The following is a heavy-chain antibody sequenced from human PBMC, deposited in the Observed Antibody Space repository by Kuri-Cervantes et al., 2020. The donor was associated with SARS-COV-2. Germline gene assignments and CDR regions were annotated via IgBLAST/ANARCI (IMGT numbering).Heavy chain of an antibody. V-gene: IGHV3-30-3*01. Sequence: GESLKISCAASGFTFDNFAMHWVRQAPGKGLEWVAVISYDGSNKNYADSVKGRFTVSRDNSKNTLYLQMNSLRVEDTALYYCARDWGAIFGVATQFDYWGRGTLVTVSS. D-gene: IGHD3-3*01. CDR3: ARDWGAIFGVATQFDY. J-gene: IGHJ4*02. CDR1: GFTFDNFA. CDR2: ISYDGSNK.